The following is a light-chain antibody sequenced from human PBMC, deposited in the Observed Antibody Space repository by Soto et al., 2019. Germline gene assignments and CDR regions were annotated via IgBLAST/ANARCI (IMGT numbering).Light chain of an antibody. V-gene: IGLV1-44*01. CDR1: SSNIGSNT. J-gene: IGLJ1*01. Sequence: QSVLTQPPSASGTPGQRVTISCSGSSSNIGSNTVNWYQQLPGTAPKLLIHSNNQWPSGVPDRFSGSKSGTSASLAISGLRAEDEADYYCQSYDNNSDYVFGTGTKVTVL. CDR3: QSYDNNSDYV. CDR2: SNN.